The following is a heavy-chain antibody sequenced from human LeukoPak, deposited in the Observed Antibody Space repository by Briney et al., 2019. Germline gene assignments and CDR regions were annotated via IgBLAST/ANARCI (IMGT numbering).Heavy chain of an antibody. CDR1: GFTFSSYG. D-gene: IGHD3-22*01. V-gene: IGHV3-30*02. J-gene: IGHJ3*02. Sequence: PGGSLRLSCAPSGFTFSSYGMHWVRQAPGKGLEWVAFITYDGNNQYYADSVKGRFTISRDNSKNTLYLQMNSLRAEDTAVYYCAKAVLGASSGYYEVGAFDIWGQGTMVTVSS. CDR2: ITYDGNNQ. CDR3: AKAVLGASSGYYEVGAFDI.